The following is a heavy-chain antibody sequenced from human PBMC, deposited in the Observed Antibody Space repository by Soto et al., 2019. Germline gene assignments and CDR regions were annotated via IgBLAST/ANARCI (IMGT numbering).Heavy chain of an antibody. J-gene: IGHJ6*04. CDR1: GYTFTSYY. CDR3: AVVDIVATPNPDV. D-gene: IGHD5-12*01. CDR2: INPSGGST. V-gene: IGHV1-46*03. Sequence: QVQLVQSGAEVKKPGASVKVSCKASGYTFTSYYMHWVRQAPGQGLEWMGIINPSGGSTSYAQKFQGRVTMTRDTSTSTVYIELSSLRSEDTAVYYCAVVDIVATPNPDVWGKGTTVTVSS.